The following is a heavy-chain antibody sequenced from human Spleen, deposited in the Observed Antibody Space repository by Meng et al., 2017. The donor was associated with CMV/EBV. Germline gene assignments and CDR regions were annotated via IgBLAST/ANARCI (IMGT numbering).Heavy chain of an antibody. V-gene: IGHV1-2*02. J-gene: IGHJ5*02. CDR3: ARGDIVVVPAAMGPHL. CDR2: INPNSGGT. D-gene: IGHD2-2*01. Sequence: ASVKVSCKASGYTFTGYYMHWVRQAPGQGLEWMGWINPNSGGTNYAQKFQGRVTMTRDTSISTAYMELSRLRSDDTAVYYCARGDIVVVPAAMGPHLWGQGTLVTVSS. CDR1: GYTFTGYY.